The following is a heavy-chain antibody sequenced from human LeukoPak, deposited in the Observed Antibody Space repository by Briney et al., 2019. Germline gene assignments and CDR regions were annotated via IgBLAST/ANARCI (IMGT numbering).Heavy chain of an antibody. CDR2: IYYSGST. CDR1: GGSISSSSYY. CDR3: ARDPYYYSTGYWDY. V-gene: IGHV4-39*07. J-gene: IGHJ4*02. D-gene: IGHD3-22*01. Sequence: SETLSLTCTVSGGSISSSSYYWGWIRQPPGKGLEWIGGIYYSGSTYYNPSLKSRVTISVDTSKNQFSLKLSSVTAADTAVYYCARDPYYYSTGYWDYWGQGRLVTVSS.